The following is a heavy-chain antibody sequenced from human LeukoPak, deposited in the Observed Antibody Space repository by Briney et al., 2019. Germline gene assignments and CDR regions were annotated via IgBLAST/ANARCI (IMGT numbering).Heavy chain of an antibody. V-gene: IGHV3-33*01. D-gene: IGHD6-13*01. CDR2: IWYDGSNK. CDR3: ASSRSSTWYGLEY. J-gene: IGHJ4*02. Sequence: GRCLRLPCAAFGFTFRSYGMHWVRQAPGKGLEQVAVIWYDGSNKYCVDSVKGRFTISRDNSKNTLYLQMNGLRAEDTALYYCASSRSSTWYGLEYWGQGTLVTVSS. CDR1: GFTFRSYG.